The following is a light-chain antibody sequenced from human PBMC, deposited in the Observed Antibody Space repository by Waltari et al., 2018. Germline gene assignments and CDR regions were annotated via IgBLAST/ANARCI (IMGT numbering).Light chain of an antibody. CDR3: CSYAGRNVWV. CDR1: SSNVGFYNL. Sequence: QSALTQPASVSGSPGQSVTIPCTGTSSNVGFYNLVSWYQQHPDQAPKLMLYEVLGRPSGISNRFSGSKSGDTASLTISGLRAEDEADYYCCSYAGRNVWVFGGGTKLTVL. J-gene: IGLJ3*02. CDR2: EVL. V-gene: IGLV2-23*02.